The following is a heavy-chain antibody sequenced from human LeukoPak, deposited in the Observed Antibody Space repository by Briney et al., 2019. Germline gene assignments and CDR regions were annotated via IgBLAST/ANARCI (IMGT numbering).Heavy chain of an antibody. J-gene: IGHJ4*02. CDR2: ISPTGSTT. V-gene: IGHV3-74*01. CDR3: ARGPNSNWSGLDF. D-gene: IGHD6-6*01. CDR1: GFSFSGHW. Sequence: PGGSLRLSCTASGFSFSGHWMHWARQLPGKGLVWVSRISPTGSTTSYADSVKGRFTVSRDNAKNTLYLQVNNLRAEDTAVYYCARGPNSNWSGLDFWGQGTLLNVSS.